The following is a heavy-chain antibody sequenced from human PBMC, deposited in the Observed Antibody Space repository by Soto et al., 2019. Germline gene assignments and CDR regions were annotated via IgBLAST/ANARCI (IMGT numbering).Heavy chain of an antibody. Sequence: GESVKVGNEATGCTLSTYAIQWVRQAPGQSVEWMGWLNGGTGQTRYSQRFQDRVTITSDTSASTAYMEVRSLRPEDTAVYYCARGKGMEENSSYYVMDRWRQATPATV. J-gene: IGHJ6*02. CDR3: ARGKGMEENSSYYVMDR. CDR1: GCTLSTYA. CDR2: LNGGTGQT. D-gene: IGHD1-1*01. V-gene: IGHV1-3*01.